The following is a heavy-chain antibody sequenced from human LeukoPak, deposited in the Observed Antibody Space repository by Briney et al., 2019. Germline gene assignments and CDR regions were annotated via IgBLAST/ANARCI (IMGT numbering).Heavy chain of an antibody. CDR1: GGSISSYY. CDR2: IYTSGST. Sequence: SETLSLTCTVSGGSISSYYWSWIRQPAGKELEWIGRIYTSGSTNYNPSLKSRVTMSVETSKNQFSLNLSSLTAADTAVFSSAGTHYGSGSYRFDYWGQGTLVSVSS. J-gene: IGHJ4*02. CDR3: AGTHYGSGSYRFDY. V-gene: IGHV4-4*07. D-gene: IGHD3-10*01.